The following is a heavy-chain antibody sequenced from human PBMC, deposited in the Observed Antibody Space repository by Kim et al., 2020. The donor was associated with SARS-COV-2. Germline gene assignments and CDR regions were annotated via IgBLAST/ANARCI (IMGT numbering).Heavy chain of an antibody. CDR1: GFTFGDYA. V-gene: IGHV3-49*04. Sequence: GGSLRLSCTASGFTFGDYAMSWVRQAPGKGLEWVGFIRSKAYGGTTEYAASVKGRFTISRDDSKSIAYLQMNSLKTEDTAVYYCTRDSPNYGFGDAFDIWGQGTMVTVSS. CDR2: IRSKAYGGTT. CDR3: TRDSPNYGFGDAFDI. J-gene: IGHJ3*02. D-gene: IGHD3-10*01.